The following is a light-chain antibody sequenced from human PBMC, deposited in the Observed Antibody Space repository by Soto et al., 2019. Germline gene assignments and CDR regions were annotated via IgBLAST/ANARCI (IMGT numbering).Light chain of an antibody. CDR2: DAS. J-gene: IGKJ5*01. CDR3: QQRSNWPIT. V-gene: IGKV3-11*01. CDR1: PSVTNF. Sequence: EILLTQSPSTLSLSPGERATLSCGASPSVTNFLAWYQQKPGQAPRLLIYDASKRATGIPARISGSGSGTDVTLTISSLVPEDFAVYYCQQRSNWPITFGQGTRLEI.